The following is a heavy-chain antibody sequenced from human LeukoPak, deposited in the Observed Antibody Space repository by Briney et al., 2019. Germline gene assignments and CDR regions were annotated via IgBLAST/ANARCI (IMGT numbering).Heavy chain of an antibody. CDR1: GXTFSDYS. V-gene: IGHV3-21*01. J-gene: IGHJ4*02. Sequence: SGGSLRLSCAASGXTFSDYSLNWVRQAPGKGLEWVASISSSSRYMYYGDSVKGRFTISRDNAKNSLYLQMNSLRAEDTAVYYCARGPLHGAFDYWGQGTLVTVSS. CDR2: ISSSSRYM. D-gene: IGHD4-17*01. CDR3: ARGPLHGAFDY.